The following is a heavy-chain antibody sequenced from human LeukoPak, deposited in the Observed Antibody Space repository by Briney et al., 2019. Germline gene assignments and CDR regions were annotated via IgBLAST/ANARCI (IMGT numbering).Heavy chain of an antibody. V-gene: IGHV3-23*01. Sequence: GGSLRLSCTASGFTFSSYTMSWVRQAPGKGLKWVSPITTGGPNTYYADSVKGRFTVSRDDSKSTLYLQMNSLRAEDTAVYYCAKDGGLWVSAHWGDSWGRGTLVTVSS. D-gene: IGHD7-27*01. CDR1: GFTFSSYT. CDR2: ITTGGPNT. J-gene: IGHJ4*02. CDR3: AKDGGLWVSAHWGDS.